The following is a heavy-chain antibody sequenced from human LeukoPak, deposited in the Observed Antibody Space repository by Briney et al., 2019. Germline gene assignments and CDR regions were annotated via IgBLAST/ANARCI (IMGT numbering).Heavy chain of an antibody. J-gene: IGHJ6*03. D-gene: IGHD3-16*01. CDR3: ARGRLPYPTYYYYYMDV. CDR1: GGSFSGYY. CDR2: INHSGST. V-gene: IGHV4-34*01. Sequence: SETLSLTCAVYGGSFSGYYWSWIRQPPGKGLEWIGEINHSGSTNYNPSLKSRVTISVDTSKNQFSLKLSSVTAADTAVYYCARGRLPYPTYYYYYMDVRGKGTTVTVSS.